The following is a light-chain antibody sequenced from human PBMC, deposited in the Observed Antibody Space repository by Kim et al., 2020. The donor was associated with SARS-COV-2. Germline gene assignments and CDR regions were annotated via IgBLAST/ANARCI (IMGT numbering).Light chain of an antibody. J-gene: IGLJ3*02. CDR2: QDK. Sequence: SYELTQPPSVSVSPGQTAIITCSGVKLGGKYVYWYHQKPGQSPVLVMYQDKKRPSGIPERFSGSSSGNTATLTISGTQAMDEADYYCQPWDNNIVVFGEGTRLTVL. CDR3: QPWDNNIVV. CDR1: KLGGKY. V-gene: IGLV3-1*01.